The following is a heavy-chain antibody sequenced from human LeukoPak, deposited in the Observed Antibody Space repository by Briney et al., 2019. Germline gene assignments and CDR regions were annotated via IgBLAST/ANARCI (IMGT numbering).Heavy chain of an antibody. J-gene: IGHJ6*03. CDR3: ARGGRAALYMDV. D-gene: IGHD6-13*01. Sequence: GGSLRLSCAASGFTFSSYSMNWVRQAPGKGLEWVSSISSSSSYIYYADSVKGRFTISRDNAKNSLYLQMNSLRAEDTAVYYCARGGRAALYMDVWGKGTTVTVSS. CDR1: GFTFSSYS. V-gene: IGHV3-21*01. CDR2: ISSSSSYI.